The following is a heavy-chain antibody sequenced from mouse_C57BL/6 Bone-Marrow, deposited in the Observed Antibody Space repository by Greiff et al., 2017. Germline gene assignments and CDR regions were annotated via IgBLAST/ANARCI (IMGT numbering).Heavy chain of an antibody. CDR3: ARSGDGYHLAY. CDR2: ILPGSGST. D-gene: IGHD2-3*01. CDR1: GYTFTGYW. V-gene: IGHV1-9*01. J-gene: IGHJ3*01. Sequence: QVQLKQSGAELMKPGASVKLSCKATGYTFTGYWIEWVKQRPGHGLEWIGEILPGSGSTNYNEKFKGKATLSADTSSNTAYMQLSSLTTEDSAINYCARSGDGYHLAYWGQGTLVTVSA.